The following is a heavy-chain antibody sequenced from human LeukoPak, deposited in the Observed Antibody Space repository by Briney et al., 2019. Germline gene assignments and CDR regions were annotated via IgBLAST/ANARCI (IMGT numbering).Heavy chain of an antibody. Sequence: GGSLRLSCAASGFTFSNAWMSWVRQAPGKGLEWVGRIKSKSDGGTTDYAAPVKGRFTISRDDSKNTLYLQMNSLTTEDTAVYYCTRDPLHYYGSGSYNHFDYWGQGTLVTVSP. CDR1: GFTFSNAW. CDR2: IKSKSDGGTT. D-gene: IGHD3-10*01. V-gene: IGHV3-15*01. J-gene: IGHJ4*02. CDR3: TRDPLHYYGSGSYNHFDY.